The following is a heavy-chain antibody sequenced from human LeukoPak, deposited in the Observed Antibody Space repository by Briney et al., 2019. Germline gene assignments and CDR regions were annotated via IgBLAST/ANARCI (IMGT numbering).Heavy chain of an antibody. CDR2: ISGSGGST. D-gene: IGHD6-6*01. J-gene: IGHJ4*02. Sequence: PGGSLRLSCAASGFTFSGYAMSWVRQAPGKGLEWVSAISGSGGSTYYADSVKGRFTISRDNSKNTLYLQMISLRAEDTAVYYCAKDGYSSSSRDFDYWGQGTLVTVSS. CDR1: GFTFSGYA. V-gene: IGHV3-23*01. CDR3: AKDGYSSSSRDFDY.